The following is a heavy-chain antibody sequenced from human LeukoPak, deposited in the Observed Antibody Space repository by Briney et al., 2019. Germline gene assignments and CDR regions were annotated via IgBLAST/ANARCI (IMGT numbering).Heavy chain of an antibody. V-gene: IGHV1-2*02. CDR1: GYTFTGYY. Sequence: ASVKVSCKASGYTFTGYYMHWVRQAPGQGLEWTGWINPNSGGTNYAQKFQGRVTMTRDTSISTAYMELSRLRSDDTAVYYCASETYYYDSSGRRDWFDPWGQGTLVTVSS. CDR3: ASETYYYDSSGRRDWFDP. D-gene: IGHD3-22*01. J-gene: IGHJ5*02. CDR2: INPNSGGT.